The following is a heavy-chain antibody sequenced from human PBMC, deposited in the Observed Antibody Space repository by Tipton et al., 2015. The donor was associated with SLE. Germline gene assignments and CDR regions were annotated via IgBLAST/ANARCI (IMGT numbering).Heavy chain of an antibody. V-gene: IGHV4-39*07. D-gene: IGHD4-11*01. CDR2: IYYSGTT. J-gene: IGHJ3*02. CDR3: GTPTVAFDI. CDR1: GGSISSSSYY. Sequence: GLVKPSETLSLTCTVSGGSISSSSYYWGWIRQPPGKGLQWIGSIYYSGTTYYNPSLKSRVTISVDTSKNQFSLKLTSVTAADTAVDYCGTPTVAFDIGGQGTMLPVPP.